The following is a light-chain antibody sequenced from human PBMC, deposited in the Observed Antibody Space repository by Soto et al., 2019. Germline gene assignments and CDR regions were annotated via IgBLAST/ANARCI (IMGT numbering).Light chain of an antibody. CDR1: SSDVGGYNY. V-gene: IGLV2-14*01. CDR2: EVS. J-gene: IGLJ1*01. CDR3: SSYTRSSTLDV. Sequence: QSVLTQPASVSGSPGQSITISCTGTSSDVGGYNYVSWYQQHPGKAPKLMIYEVSNRPSGVSNRFSGSKSGNTASLTISGLQAEDEPDYYCSSYTRSSTLDVFGTGTKLTV.